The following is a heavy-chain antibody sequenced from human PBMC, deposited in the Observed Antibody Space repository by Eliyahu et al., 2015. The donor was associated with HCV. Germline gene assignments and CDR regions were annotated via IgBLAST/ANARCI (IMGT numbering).Heavy chain of an antibody. J-gene: IGHJ5*02. Sequence: EVQLVESGGGLVQPGGSLRLSCAASGFTFSSYSMNWVRQAPGKGLEGVSYITSSGSTIYYADSVKGRFTISRDNAKNSLYLQMNSLRDEDTAVYYCARDLGGVLYLNWFDPWGQGTLVTVSS. V-gene: IGHV3-48*02. D-gene: IGHD2-15*01. CDR1: GFTFSSYS. CDR2: ITSSGSTI. CDR3: ARDLGGVLYLNWFDP.